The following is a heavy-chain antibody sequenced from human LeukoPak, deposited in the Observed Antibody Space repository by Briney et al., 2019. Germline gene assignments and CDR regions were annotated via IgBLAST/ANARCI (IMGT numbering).Heavy chain of an antibody. Sequence: GGSLRLSRAASRFTFRSYAMQWVREAPGKGLEWVAVIAYDGSNTYYADSVRGRFTISRDNSKNTLSLQMNSLRAEDTSVYYCARDLDGSGSGRFDYWGQGTLVTVSS. J-gene: IGHJ4*02. CDR1: RFTFRSYA. CDR3: ARDLDGSGSGRFDY. CDR2: IAYDGSNT. D-gene: IGHD3-10*01. V-gene: IGHV3-30-3*01.